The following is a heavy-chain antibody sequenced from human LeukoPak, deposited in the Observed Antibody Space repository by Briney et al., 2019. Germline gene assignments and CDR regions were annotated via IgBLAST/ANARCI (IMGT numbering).Heavy chain of an antibody. CDR3: AKRIAAAGTSFDY. CDR1: GLTFSSYA. J-gene: IGHJ4*02. Sequence: GGSLRLSCAASGLTFSSYAMSWVRQAPGKGLEWVSAISGSGGSTYYADSVKGRFTISRDNSKNTLYLQMNSLRAEDTAVYYCAKRIAAAGTSFDYWGQGTLVTVSS. D-gene: IGHD6-13*01. V-gene: IGHV3-23*01. CDR2: ISGSGGST.